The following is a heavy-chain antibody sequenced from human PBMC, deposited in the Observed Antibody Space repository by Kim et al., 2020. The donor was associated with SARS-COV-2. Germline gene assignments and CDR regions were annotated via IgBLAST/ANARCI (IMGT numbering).Heavy chain of an antibody. Sequence: GGSLRLSCVASGFTFDTYAMSWVRQAPGKGLEWVSVISGGAVNKFYADSVRGRVTISRDNSKNTLYLQMKSLRDDDTALYYCAKMVIMDGYNYFYYYAM. D-gene: IGHD2-21*01. CDR3: AKMVIMDGYNYFYYYAM. CDR2: ISGGAVNK. V-gene: IGHV3-23*01. CDR1: GFTFDTYA. J-gene: IGHJ6*01.